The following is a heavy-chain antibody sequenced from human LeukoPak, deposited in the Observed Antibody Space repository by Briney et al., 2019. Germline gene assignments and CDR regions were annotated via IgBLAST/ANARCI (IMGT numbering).Heavy chain of an antibody. Sequence: GGSLRLSCAASGFTFSSYAMSWVRQAPGKGLEWVSAISGSGGSTYYADSVKGRFTISRDNSKNTLYLQMNSLSAEDTAVYYCAKAEELSITGTLLFDYWGQGTLVTVSS. CDR2: ISGSGGST. CDR3: AKAEELSITGTLLFDY. J-gene: IGHJ4*02. V-gene: IGHV3-23*01. D-gene: IGHD1-7*01. CDR1: GFTFSSYA.